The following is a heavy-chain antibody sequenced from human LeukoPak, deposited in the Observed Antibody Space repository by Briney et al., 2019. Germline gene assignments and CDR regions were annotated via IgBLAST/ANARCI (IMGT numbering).Heavy chain of an antibody. V-gene: IGHV3-66*01. D-gene: IGHD3-22*01. CDR1: GWKISSNY. J-gene: IGHJ4*02. Sequence: PGGTLSLTCAASGWKISSNYMSCVRQTKRKGLEWVSVICSGGRTYYADSVKGRFTISRDNSKDTLYLQMNSLRAEDTAVYYCARESNSGYYLSYWGQGTLVTVSS. CDR3: ARESNSGYYLSY. CDR2: ICSGGRT.